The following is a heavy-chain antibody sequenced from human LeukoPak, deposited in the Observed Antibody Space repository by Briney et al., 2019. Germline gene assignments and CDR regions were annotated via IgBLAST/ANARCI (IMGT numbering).Heavy chain of an antibody. Sequence: GGSLRLPCAASGFTFTNAWMSWVRQAPGKGLEWVGRIKSKADGRTTDCAAPVKGRFTISGDDSKNTLYLQMNNLKTEDTAVYYCTTGFPNYGDYRGYFQHWGQGTLVTVAS. CDR3: TTGFPNYGDYRGYFQH. CDR1: GFTFTNAW. V-gene: IGHV3-15*01. J-gene: IGHJ1*01. CDR2: IKSKADGRTT. D-gene: IGHD4-17*01.